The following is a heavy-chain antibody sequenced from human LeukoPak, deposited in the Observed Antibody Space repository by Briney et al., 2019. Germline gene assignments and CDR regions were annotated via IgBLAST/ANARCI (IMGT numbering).Heavy chain of an antibody. D-gene: IGHD6-19*01. CDR3: TTDMMSSSGWYSGAFDI. Sequence: GGSLRLSCAASGFTFSNAWMNWVRQAPGKGLEWVGRIKSKTDGGTTDYAAPVKGRFTISRDDSKNTLYLQMNSPKTEDTAVYYCTTDMMSSSGWYSGAFDIWGQGTMVTVSS. J-gene: IGHJ3*02. CDR2: IKSKTDGGTT. V-gene: IGHV3-15*07. CDR1: GFTFSNAW.